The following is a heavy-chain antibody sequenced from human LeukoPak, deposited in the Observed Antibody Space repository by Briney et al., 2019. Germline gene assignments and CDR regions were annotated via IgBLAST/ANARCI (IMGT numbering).Heavy chain of an antibody. V-gene: IGHV3-23*01. CDR3: AKETIFGVVPTMDV. Sequence: GGSLRLSCAASGFTFSSYAMSWVRQAPGKGLEWVSTISGSGGSTYYADSVKGRFTISRDNSKNTLYLQMNSLRAEDTAVYYCAKETIFGVVPTMDVWGKGTTVTVSS. D-gene: IGHD3-3*01. J-gene: IGHJ6*03. CDR1: GFTFSSYA. CDR2: ISGSGGST.